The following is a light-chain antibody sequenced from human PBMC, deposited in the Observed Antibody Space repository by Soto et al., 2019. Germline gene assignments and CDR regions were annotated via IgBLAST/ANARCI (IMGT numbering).Light chain of an antibody. CDR1: SSDVGGYNY. CDR3: SSYTSSSTLVV. CDR2: DVS. Sequence: QSALTQPASVSGSPGQSITISCTGTSSDVGGYNYVSWYQQHPGKAPKLMIYDVSNRHSGVSNRFSGSKSGNTASLTISGLQAEDEAEYYCSSYTSSSTLVVFGGGTKVTVL. J-gene: IGLJ2*01. V-gene: IGLV2-14*01.